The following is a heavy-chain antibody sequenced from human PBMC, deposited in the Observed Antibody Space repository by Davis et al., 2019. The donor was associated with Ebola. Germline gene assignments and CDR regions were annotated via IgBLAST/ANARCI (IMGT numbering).Heavy chain of an antibody. V-gene: IGHV3-21*01. CDR2: ISSSSSYI. Sequence: GESLKISCAASGFTFSSYSMNWVRQAPGKGLEWVSSISSSSSYIYYADSVKGRFTISRDNSKNTLYLQMNSLRAEDTAVYYCARDARDLEWLLFWFDPWGQGTLVTVSS. D-gene: IGHD3-3*01. CDR1: GFTFSSYS. J-gene: IGHJ5*02. CDR3: ARDARDLEWLLFWFDP.